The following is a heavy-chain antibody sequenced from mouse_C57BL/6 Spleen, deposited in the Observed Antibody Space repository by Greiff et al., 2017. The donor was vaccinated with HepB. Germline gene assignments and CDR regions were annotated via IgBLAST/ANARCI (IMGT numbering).Heavy chain of an antibody. CDR1: GYTFTSYW. CDR2: IYPGNSDT. D-gene: IGHD1-1*01. CDR3: TRSPQEDYYGSSYWFAY. Sequence: VQLQQSGTVLARPGASVKMSCKTSGYTFTSYWMHWVKQRPGQGLEWIGAIYPGNSDTSYNQKFKGKAKLTAVTSASTAYMELSSLTNEDSAVYYCTRSPQEDYYGSSYWFAYWGQGTLVTVSA. V-gene: IGHV1-5*01. J-gene: IGHJ3*01.